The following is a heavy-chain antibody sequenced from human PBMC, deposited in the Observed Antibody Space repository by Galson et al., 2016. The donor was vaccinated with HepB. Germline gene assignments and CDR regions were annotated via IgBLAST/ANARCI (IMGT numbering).Heavy chain of an antibody. CDR2: IKQDGGQK. D-gene: IGHD1-26*01. J-gene: IGHJ4*02. V-gene: IGHV3-7*03. CDR1: GFAFSTYW. Sequence: SLRLSCAASGFAFSTYWMAWVRQAPRKGLEWVATIKQDGGQKYYVDSVEGRFTISRDNAENSLFLQMNSLRVEDTAVYFCARASGDHDYWGQGTLVTVSS. CDR3: ARASGDHDY.